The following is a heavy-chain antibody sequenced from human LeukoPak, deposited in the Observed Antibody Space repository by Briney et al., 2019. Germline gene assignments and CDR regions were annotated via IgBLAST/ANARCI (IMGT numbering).Heavy chain of an antibody. Sequence: SETLSLTCTVSGGSISDYYWSWIRQPPGKGLEWIGYIHSTGRTNYNPSLKSRVTLSIDTSKNQYSLKLTSVTAADTAVYYCVRDRGASWGQGTLVTVSS. CDR1: GGSISDYY. V-gene: IGHV4-59*01. D-gene: IGHD1-26*01. CDR3: VRDRGAS. J-gene: IGHJ4*02. CDR2: IHSTGRT.